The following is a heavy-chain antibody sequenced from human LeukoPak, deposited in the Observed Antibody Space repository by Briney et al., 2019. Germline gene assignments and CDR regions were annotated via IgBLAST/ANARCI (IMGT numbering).Heavy chain of an antibody. CDR3: AKALGLHFDY. V-gene: IGHV3-9*01. J-gene: IGHJ4*02. CDR2: ISWNSGSI. D-gene: IGHD5-12*01. Sequence: GGSLRLSCAASGFTFDDYAMHWVRQAPGKGLEWVSGISWNSGSIGYADSVKGRFTISRDNAKNSLYLQMNSLRAEDTALYYCAKALGLHFDYWGQGTLVTVSS. CDR1: GFTFDDYA.